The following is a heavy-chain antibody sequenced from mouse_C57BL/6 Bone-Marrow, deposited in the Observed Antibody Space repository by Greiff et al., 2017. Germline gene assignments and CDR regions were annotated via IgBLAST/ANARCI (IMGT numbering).Heavy chain of an antibody. V-gene: IGHV1-81*01. CDR1: GYTFTSYG. J-gene: IGHJ2*01. D-gene: IGHD1-1*01. CDR3: ARNREGYITTVVADY. Sequence: QVHVKQSGAELARPGASVKLSCKASGYTFTSYGLSWVKQRTGQGLEWIGEIYPRSGNTYYNEKFKGKATLTADKSSSTAYMELRSLTSEDSAVYFCARNREGYITTVVADYWGQGTTLTVSS. CDR2: IYPRSGNT.